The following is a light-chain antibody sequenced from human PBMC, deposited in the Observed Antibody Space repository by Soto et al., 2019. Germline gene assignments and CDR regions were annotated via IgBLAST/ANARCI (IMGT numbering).Light chain of an antibody. CDR1: QSISNY. J-gene: IGKJ5*01. V-gene: IGKV1-39*01. Sequence: DIQMTQSPSSLSASVGGRVTIPCRASQSISNYLNWYQQKPGKAPKVLIYAASSLQSGVPSRFSGGGSGTDFTLTISSLQPEDFATYYGQRTYNAPSFGQGTRLEIK. CDR2: AAS. CDR3: QRTYNAPS.